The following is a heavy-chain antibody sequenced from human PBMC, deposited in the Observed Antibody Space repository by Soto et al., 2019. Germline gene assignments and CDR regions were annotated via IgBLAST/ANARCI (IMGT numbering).Heavy chain of an antibody. D-gene: IGHD2-2*01. J-gene: IGHJ3*01. CDR3: ARDCSTTNPV. Sequence: ASVKVSCKTSGYTFTDYDINWVRQATGQGLEWMGWMNPNSGNTGYAQKFQGRVSMTRNTATSTAYMELSSLRSDDTAIYYCARDCSTTNPVWGQGTMVTVSS. CDR2: MNPNSGNT. CDR1: GYTFTDYD. V-gene: IGHV1-8*01.